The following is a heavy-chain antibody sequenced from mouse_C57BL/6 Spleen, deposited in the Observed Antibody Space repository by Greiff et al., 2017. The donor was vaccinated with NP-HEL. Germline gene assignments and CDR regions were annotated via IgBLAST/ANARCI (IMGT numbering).Heavy chain of an antibody. CDR2: IYPSDSET. CDR3: ARTYDYGMTMDY. CDR1: GYTFTSYW. V-gene: IGHV1-61*01. D-gene: IGHD2-4*01. Sequence: VQLQQSGAELVRPGSSVKLSCKASGYTFTSYWMDWVKQRPGQGLEWIGNIYPSDSETHYNQKFKDKATLTVDKSSSTAYMQLSSLTSEDSAVYYCARTYDYGMTMDYWGQGTSVTVSS. J-gene: IGHJ4*01.